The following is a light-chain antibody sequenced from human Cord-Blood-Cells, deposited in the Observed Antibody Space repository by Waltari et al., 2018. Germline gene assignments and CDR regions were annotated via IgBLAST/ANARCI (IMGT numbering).Light chain of an antibody. CDR2: DAS. CDR1: QDISNY. V-gene: IGKV1-33*01. J-gene: IGKJ4*01. CDR3: QQYDNLLT. Sequence: DIQMTQSPSSLSASVGDRVTITCQASQDISNYLNWYRQKPGKAPKLLIYDASNLETGVPSRFSGSGSGTDFTFTISSLQTEDIATYYCQQYDNLLTFGGGTKVEIK.